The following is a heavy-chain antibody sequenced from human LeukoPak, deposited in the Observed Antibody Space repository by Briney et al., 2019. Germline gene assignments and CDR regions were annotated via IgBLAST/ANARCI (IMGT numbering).Heavy chain of an antibody. CDR1: GGSVSSDSYF. CDR3: ARGQRRLQDY. Sequence: PSETLSLTCTVSGGSVSSDSYFCTWLRQPPGKGLEWIGYIYYSGSTNYNPSLKSRVTISLDTSKSQISLKLSSVTAADTAVYYCARGQRRLQDYWGQGTLVTVSS. V-gene: IGHV4-61*01. CDR2: IYYSGST. J-gene: IGHJ4*02.